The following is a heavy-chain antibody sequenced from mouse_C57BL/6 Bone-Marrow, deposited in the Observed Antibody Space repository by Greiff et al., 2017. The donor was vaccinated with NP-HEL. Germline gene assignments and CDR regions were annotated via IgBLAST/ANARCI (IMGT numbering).Heavy chain of an antibody. CDR3: AREGQLRRRFPYCDY. CDR2: IDPSDSYT. D-gene: IGHD3-2*02. Sequence: VQLQQPGAELVMPGASVKLSCKASGYTFTSYWMHWVKQRPGQGLEWIGEIDPSDSYTNYNQKFQGKSTLTVAQSSRTAYMQLSSLTSEDSAVYYCAREGQLRRRFPYCDYWGQGTTLTVSS. J-gene: IGHJ2*01. CDR1: GYTFTSYW. V-gene: IGHV1-69*01.